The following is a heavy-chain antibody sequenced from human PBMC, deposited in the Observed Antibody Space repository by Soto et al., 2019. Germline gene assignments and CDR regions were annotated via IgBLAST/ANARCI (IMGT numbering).Heavy chain of an antibody. V-gene: IGHV5-51*01. D-gene: IGHD6-13*01. Sequence: GESLKISRNGSGDSFTRYWHGWGRQMPGKGLEWMGIIYPGYSDTRYSPSFQGQVTISADKSISTAYMQWSSLKASDTAMYYCGVFCCSRRNCNGIDVWGQGTAVTVS. J-gene: IGHJ6*02. CDR2: IYPGYSDT. CDR1: GDSFTRYW. CDR3: GVFCCSRRNCNGIDV.